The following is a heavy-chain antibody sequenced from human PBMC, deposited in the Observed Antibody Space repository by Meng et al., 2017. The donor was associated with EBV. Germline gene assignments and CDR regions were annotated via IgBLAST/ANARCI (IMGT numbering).Heavy chain of an antibody. Sequence: QGQLQKSGAGVKRPGSSGKVSCRTSGGTFRSDAVSWVRQAPGQGLEWMGGLIPMSGAPHYAQKFQDRVTIIADESTSTHSMELNNLRFEDTAMYYCASESGRGFTPDYWGQGTLVTVSS. D-gene: IGHD3-10*01. CDR1: GGTFRSDA. J-gene: IGHJ4*02. CDR3: ASESGRGFTPDY. V-gene: IGHV1-69*01. CDR2: LIPMSGAP.